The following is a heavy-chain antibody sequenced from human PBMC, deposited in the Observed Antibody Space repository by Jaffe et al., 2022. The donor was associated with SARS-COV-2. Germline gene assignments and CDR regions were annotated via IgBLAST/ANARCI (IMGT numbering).Heavy chain of an antibody. CDR2: ISWNSGSI. CDR1: GFTFDDYA. CDR3: AKASSVPCSGGSCYPDY. Sequence: EVQLVESGGGLVQPGRSLRLSCAASGFTFDDYAMHWVRQAPGKGLEWVSGISWNSGSIGYADSVKGRFTISRDNAKNSLYLQMNSLRAEDTALYYCAKASSVPCSGGSCYPDYWGQGTLVTVSS. J-gene: IGHJ4*02. V-gene: IGHV3-9*01. D-gene: IGHD2-15*01.